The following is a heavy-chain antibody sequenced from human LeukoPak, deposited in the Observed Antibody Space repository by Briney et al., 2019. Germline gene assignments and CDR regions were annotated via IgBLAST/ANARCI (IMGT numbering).Heavy chain of an antibody. Sequence: GGSLRLSCAASGFTFSSYAMSWVRKAPGTGLEWVSAISGSGGSTYYADSVKGRFTISRDNSKNTLYLQMNSLGAEDTAVYYCAKGPTYYYGSGSYYNPNWFDPWGQGTLVTVSS. CDR1: GFTFSSYA. D-gene: IGHD3-10*01. CDR2: ISGSGGST. V-gene: IGHV3-23*01. CDR3: AKGPTYYYGSGSYYNPNWFDP. J-gene: IGHJ5*02.